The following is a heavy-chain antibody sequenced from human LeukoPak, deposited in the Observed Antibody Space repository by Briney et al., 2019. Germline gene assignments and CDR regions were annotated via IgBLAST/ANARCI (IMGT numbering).Heavy chain of an antibody. V-gene: IGHV1-18*04. CDR2: ISAYNANT. J-gene: IGHJ4*02. Sequence: GASVKVSCKASGYTFTSYGIRWVRQAPGQGLEWMGWISAYNANTNYAQKLQGRVTMTTDTSTSTAYMELRSLRSDDTAVYYCARLGVVPAAPYYFDYWGQGTLVTVSS. D-gene: IGHD2-2*01. CDR1: GYTFTSYG. CDR3: ARLGVVPAAPYYFDY.